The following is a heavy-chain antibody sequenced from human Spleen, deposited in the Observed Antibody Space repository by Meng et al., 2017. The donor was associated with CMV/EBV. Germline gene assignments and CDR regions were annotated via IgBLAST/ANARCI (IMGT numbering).Heavy chain of an antibody. J-gene: IGHJ4*02. CDR2: IFGGGRT. V-gene: IGHV3-66*02. CDR1: GFTVSDNY. Sequence: GESLKISCAASGFTVSDNYMNWVRQAPGKGLEWVSMIFGGGRTYYADSVKGRFTISRDTSKNTLYLQMNSLTTEDTAVYYCATGPQKSYFDYWGQGKLVTVAS. CDR3: ATGPQKSYFDY.